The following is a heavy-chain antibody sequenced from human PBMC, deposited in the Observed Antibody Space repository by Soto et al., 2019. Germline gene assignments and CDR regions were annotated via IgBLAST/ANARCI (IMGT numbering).Heavy chain of an antibody. J-gene: IGHJ6*02. CDR1: GGSISSYY. CDR2: IYTSGST. D-gene: IGHD5-12*01. Sequence: PSETLSLTCTVSGGSISSYYWTWIRQPAGKGLEWIGRIYTSGSTNYNPSLKSRVTMSVDTSKNQFSLKLSSVTAADTAVYYCAREGHKWLRRYGMDVWGQGTTVTVSS. V-gene: IGHV4-4*07. CDR3: AREGHKWLRRYGMDV.